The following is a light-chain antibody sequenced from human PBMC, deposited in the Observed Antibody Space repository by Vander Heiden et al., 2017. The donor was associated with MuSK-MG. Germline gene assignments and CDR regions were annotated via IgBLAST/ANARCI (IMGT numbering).Light chain of an antibody. CDR3: QQSDSTPRT. Sequence: DIQMTHSPPSLSASVGDRVTITCRASQSISNYLNWYQQKPGKAPKLLIYAASTLQSGVPSRFSGSGSGTDFTLTISRPQPEDFVTYYCQQSDSTPRTFGQGTRVXVK. J-gene: IGKJ1*01. CDR1: QSISNY. CDR2: AAS. V-gene: IGKV1-39*01.